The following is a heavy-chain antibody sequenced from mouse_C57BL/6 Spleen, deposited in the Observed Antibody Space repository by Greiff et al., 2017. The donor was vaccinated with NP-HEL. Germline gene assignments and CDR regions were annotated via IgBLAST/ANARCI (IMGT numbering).Heavy chain of an antibody. Sequence: QVQLQQPGAELVKPGASVKMSCKASGYTFTSYWITWVKQRPGQGLEWIGDIYPGSGSTNYNEKFKSKATLTVDTSSSPAYMQLSSLTSEDSAFYYCARSSYGNYEFAYGGQGTLVTVSA. D-gene: IGHD2-1*01. CDR1: GYTFTSYW. J-gene: IGHJ3*01. V-gene: IGHV1-55*01. CDR3: ARSSYGNYEFAY. CDR2: IYPGSGST.